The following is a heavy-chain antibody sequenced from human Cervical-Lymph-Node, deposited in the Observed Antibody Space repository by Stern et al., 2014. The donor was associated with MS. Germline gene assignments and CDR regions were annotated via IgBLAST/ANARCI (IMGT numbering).Heavy chain of an antibody. CDR3: ARDLGVGPTVS. D-gene: IGHD1-26*01. Sequence: QVQLVQSGAEVKKPGSSVKVSCKTSGETFSTSGITWVRQAPGQGLEWMGGIIPVFGTTNFARKFQGRLTITADKSTSTVYMALSSLRSEDTAVYYCARDLGVGPTVSWGQGTVVTVSS. CDR2: IIPVFGTT. J-gene: IGHJ5*02. V-gene: IGHV1-69*06. CDR1: GETFSTSG.